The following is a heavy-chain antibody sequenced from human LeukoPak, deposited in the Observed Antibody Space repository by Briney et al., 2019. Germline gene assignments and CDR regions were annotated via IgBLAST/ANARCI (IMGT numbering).Heavy chain of an antibody. CDR3: TIGRGDYGILY. CDR1: GFSINNVW. CDR2: TSSKSDGGTP. D-gene: IGHD4-17*01. Sequence: GGSLRLSCVASGFSINNVWMNWLRQAPGKGLEGVGRTSSKSDGGTPDYAAPVNGTISISRDDAKMALNLQMNIDKTEDTAAYCCTIGRGDYGILYWGQGTLVTVSS. J-gene: IGHJ4*02. V-gene: IGHV3-15*07.